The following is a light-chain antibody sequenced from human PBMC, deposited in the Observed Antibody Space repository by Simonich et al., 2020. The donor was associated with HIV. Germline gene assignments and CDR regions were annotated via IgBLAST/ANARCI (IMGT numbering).Light chain of an antibody. V-gene: IGKV3-15*01. CDR2: GTS. Sequence: EIVMTQSPATLSVSPGERATLSCRASQSVSSNLAWYQQKPGRAPRLLIYGTSTRATGIPARFSGSGSGTEFTLTISNLQSEDFATYYCQQFNSFPLTFGQGTRLDIK. J-gene: IGKJ5*01. CDR1: QSVSSN. CDR3: QQFNSFPLT.